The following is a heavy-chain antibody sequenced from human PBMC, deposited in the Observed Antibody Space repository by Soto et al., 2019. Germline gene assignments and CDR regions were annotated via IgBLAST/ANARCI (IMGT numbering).Heavy chain of an antibody. CDR1: GYTFTRYY. J-gene: IGHJ4*02. Sequence: GASVKVSCKASGYTFTRYYMHWVRQAPGQGLEWMGIINPIGGSTSYAQKFQGRVTMTRDTSTSTVYMELSSLRSEDTAVYYCALITAAGTHLDYWGQGTLVTVSS. D-gene: IGHD6-13*01. CDR2: INPIGGST. V-gene: IGHV1-46*01. CDR3: ALITAAGTHLDY.